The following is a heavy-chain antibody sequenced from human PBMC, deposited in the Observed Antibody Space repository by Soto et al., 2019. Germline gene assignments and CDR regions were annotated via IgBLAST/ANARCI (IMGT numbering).Heavy chain of an antibody. CDR3: ARDTRGTRGFDEMDF. CDR2: INPKSGDT. D-gene: IGHD2-2*01. Sequence: ASVKVSCKASGYIFSGHVIHWMRQAPGQGLEWMGLINPKSGDTGYAQKVQGRVTMTRDTSLDIVHMDLSGLTSDDAAVYYCARDTRGTRGFDEMDFWGQGTTVTVSS. CDR1: GYIFSGHV. J-gene: IGHJ6*02. V-gene: IGHV1-2*02.